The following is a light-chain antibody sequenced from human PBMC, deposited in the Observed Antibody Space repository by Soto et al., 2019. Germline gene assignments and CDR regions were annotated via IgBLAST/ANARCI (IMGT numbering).Light chain of an antibody. J-gene: IGKJ1*01. CDR3: QQYKSYSTWT. CDR2: DAS. Sequence: DIQMTQSPSTLSASVGDRVTITCRASQSISSWLAWYQQKPGKAPKLLIYDASSLESGVPSRFSGSGAATQFTLTISSLQPDDFATYFCQQYKSYSTWTFGQGTKVEIK. CDR1: QSISSW. V-gene: IGKV1-5*01.